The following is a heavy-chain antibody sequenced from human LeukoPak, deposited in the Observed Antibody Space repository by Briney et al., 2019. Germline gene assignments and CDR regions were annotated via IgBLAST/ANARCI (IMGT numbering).Heavy chain of an antibody. CDR3: ARASNPWLQLS. Sequence: PGGSVRRSCAASGFTFSNYWMIWVRQAPGKGLEWVANIQQDGGQKYYADSVRGRFTVSRDNAQTSLYLHMNSLRAEDTAVYYCARASNPWLQLSWGQGTLVTVSS. CDR2: IQQDGGQK. J-gene: IGHJ4*02. D-gene: IGHD5-24*01. CDR1: GFTFSNYW. V-gene: IGHV3-7*05.